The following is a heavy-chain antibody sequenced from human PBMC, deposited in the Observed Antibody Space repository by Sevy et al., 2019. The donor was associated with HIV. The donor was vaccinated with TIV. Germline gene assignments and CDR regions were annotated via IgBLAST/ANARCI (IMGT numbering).Heavy chain of an antibody. CDR3: ARDPDYFDISGYFPNAFDI. D-gene: IGHD3-22*01. Sequence: ASVKVSCKASGYTFTGYYLHWVRQAPGQGLEWMGWINPNSGVTNYPQKFQGRVTMPRDTSISSASMELNSLRSDDTGVYYCARDPDYFDISGYFPNAFDIWGQGTMVTVSS. CDR1: GYTFTGYY. J-gene: IGHJ3*02. V-gene: IGHV1-2*02. CDR2: INPNSGVT.